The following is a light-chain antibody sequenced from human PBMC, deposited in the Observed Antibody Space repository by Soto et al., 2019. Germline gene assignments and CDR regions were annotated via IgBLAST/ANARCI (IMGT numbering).Light chain of an antibody. CDR2: LGS. CDR3: MSAPLASRT. J-gene: IGKJ1*01. Sequence: EIVMTQSPLSLPVTPGEPASISCRSRQSLLFSNGYNYVDRYVQKPGQSPQLLIYLGSHRASGVPDRFRANGSGTDFTLEISRVEAEDVGFYYCMSAPLASRTFGQGTKVEIK. V-gene: IGKV2-28*01. CDR1: QSLLFSNGYNY.